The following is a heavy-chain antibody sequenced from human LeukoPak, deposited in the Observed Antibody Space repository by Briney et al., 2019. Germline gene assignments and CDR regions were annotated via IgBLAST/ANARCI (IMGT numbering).Heavy chain of an antibody. Sequence: GGNLRLSSTPYGFSFRSYAMHWVPQAPGKGLEWVALTSCDERIKYYEDSVKDRFTISRDNSKNTLYLQMNRLRAEDTAVYYCARDRESGQWLVRVFDYGGQGNLAMVSA. CDR2: TSCDERIK. V-gene: IGHV3-30*04. CDR3: ARDRESGQWLVRVFDY. J-gene: IGHJ4*02. CDR1: GFSFRSYA. D-gene: IGHD6-19*01.